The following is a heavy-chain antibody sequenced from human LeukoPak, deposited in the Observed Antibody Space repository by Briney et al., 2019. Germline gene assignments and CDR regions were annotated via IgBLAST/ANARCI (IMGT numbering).Heavy chain of an antibody. Sequence: GGSLRLSCAASGFTFSSYAMSWVRQAPGKGLEWVSAISGSGGSTYYADSVKGRFTISRDNSKNTLYLQMNSLRAEDTAVYYCAKDSQLDSSGYYLGYFDYWGQGTLVTVSS. V-gene: IGHV3-23*01. D-gene: IGHD3-22*01. CDR1: GFTFSSYA. J-gene: IGHJ4*02. CDR3: AKDSQLDSSGYYLGYFDY. CDR2: ISGSGGST.